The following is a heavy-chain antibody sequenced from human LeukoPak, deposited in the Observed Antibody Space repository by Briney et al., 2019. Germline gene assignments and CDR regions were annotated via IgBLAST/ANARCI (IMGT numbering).Heavy chain of an antibody. CDR2: IYHSGST. V-gene: IGHV4-4*02. CDR1: GFIFSNYAM. J-gene: IGHJ5*02. CDR3: AYRGYLNWFDP. Sequence: GSLRLSCTASGFIFSNYAMNWVRQPPGKGLEWIGEIYHSGSTNYNPSLKSRVTISVDKSKNQFSLKLSSVTAADTAVYYCAYRGYLNWFDPWGQGTLVTVSS. D-gene: IGHD5-18*01.